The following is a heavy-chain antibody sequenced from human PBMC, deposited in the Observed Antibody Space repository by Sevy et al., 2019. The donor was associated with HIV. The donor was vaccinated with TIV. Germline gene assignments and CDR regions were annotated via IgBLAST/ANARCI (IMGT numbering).Heavy chain of an antibody. V-gene: IGHV3-33*01. CDR1: GFTFSSHG. CDR3: ARDSNDYGDYRSSYYFDY. CDR2: IYDDGRNK. D-gene: IGHD4-17*01. Sequence: GGSLRLSCAASGFTFSSHGMHWVRQTPGKGLEWVAVIYDDGRNKYYADFVKGRFTMSRDNSKNTLHLQMNSLRAEDTALYYCARDSNDYGDYRSSYYFDYWGQGTLVTVSS. J-gene: IGHJ4*02.